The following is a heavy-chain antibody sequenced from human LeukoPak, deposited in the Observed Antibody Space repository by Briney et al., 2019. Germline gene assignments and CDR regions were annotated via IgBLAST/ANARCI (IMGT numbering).Heavy chain of an antibody. D-gene: IGHD6-19*01. CDR2: INPNSGGT. CDR3: ARGGSSGWYFDY. Sequence: GASVKVSCKASGYTFTSYDINWVRQATGQGLEWMGWINPNSGGTNYAQKFQGRVTMTRDTSISTAYMELSRLRSDDTAVYYCARGGSSGWYFDYWGQGTLVTVSS. CDR1: GYTFTSYD. J-gene: IGHJ4*02. V-gene: IGHV1-2*02.